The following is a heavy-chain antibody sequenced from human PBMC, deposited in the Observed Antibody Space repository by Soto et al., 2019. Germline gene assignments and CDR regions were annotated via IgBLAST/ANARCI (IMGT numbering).Heavy chain of an antibody. CDR2: ITGSGGST. V-gene: IGHV3-23*01. J-gene: IGHJ4*02. CDR3: ATGGVGATPFNYFDF. D-gene: IGHD1-26*01. CDR1: GFTFSSYA. Sequence: GGSLRLSCAASGFTFSSYAMSWVRQAPGKGLEWVSAITGSGGSTYYADSVKGRFTISRDNSKNTLYLQMNSLRAEDTTVYYCATGGVGATPFNYFDFWGQGTLVTVSS.